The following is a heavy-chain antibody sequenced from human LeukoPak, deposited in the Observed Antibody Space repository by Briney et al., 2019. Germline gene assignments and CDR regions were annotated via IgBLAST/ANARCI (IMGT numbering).Heavy chain of an antibody. J-gene: IGHJ5*02. V-gene: IGHV4-61*01. CDR3: ARARHPNWFDP. CDR2: IYYSVSS. CDR1: GGSVSSGSYY. Sequence: PSETLSLTCTVSGGSVSSGSYYWSWIRQPPGKGLEWIGYIYYSVSSNYNPYLKSRVTISVDTSKNQFSLKLSSVTAADTAVYYCARARHPNWFDPWGQGTLVTVSS.